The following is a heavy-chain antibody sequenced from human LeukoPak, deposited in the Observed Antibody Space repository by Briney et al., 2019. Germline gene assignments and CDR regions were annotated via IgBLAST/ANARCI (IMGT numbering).Heavy chain of an antibody. D-gene: IGHD1-26*01. J-gene: IGHJ6*03. CDR3: ARGSGVAYRKYYYYMDV. Sequence: SETLSLTCTVSGGSISSHYWSWIRQPPGKGLEWIGYIYYSGSTNYNPSLKSRVTISVDTSKNQFSLKLSSVTAADTAVYYCARGSGVAYRKYYYYMDVWGKGTAVTVSS. V-gene: IGHV4-59*11. CDR2: IYYSGST. CDR1: GGSISSHY.